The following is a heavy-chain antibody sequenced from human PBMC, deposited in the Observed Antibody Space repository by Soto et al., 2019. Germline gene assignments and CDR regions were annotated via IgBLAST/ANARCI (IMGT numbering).Heavy chain of an antibody. CDR1: GCSITAGGYY. V-gene: IGHV4-31*03. J-gene: IGHJ5*02. CDR3: ARMYSSGSGWFNP. CDR2: FYSSGSI. Sequence: PSETLSLTCSVSGCSITAGGYYWSWIRHHPGKGLEWIGSFYSSGSIIYNPSLRSRVSISGDTSSNQFSMSLTSVTAADTARYYCARMYSSGSGWFNPWGQGTPVTVSS. D-gene: IGHD6-19*01.